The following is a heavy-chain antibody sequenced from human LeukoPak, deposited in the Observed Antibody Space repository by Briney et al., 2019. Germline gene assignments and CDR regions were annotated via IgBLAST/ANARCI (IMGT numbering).Heavy chain of an antibody. CDR3: TKDLRYYYADNHSEMDEHDY. CDR1: GFTFSSSG. V-gene: IGHV3-30*02. CDR2: ILCGGPNK. Sequence: GGSLRLSCAASGFTFSSSGMHWVRQAPGQGLEWVAFILCGGPNKYYADSVKGRFTISRDNSKNTLSLRMNSLRVEDTALYYCTKDLRYYYADNHSEMDEHDYWGQGTLVTVSS. D-gene: IGHD4-23*01. J-gene: IGHJ4*02.